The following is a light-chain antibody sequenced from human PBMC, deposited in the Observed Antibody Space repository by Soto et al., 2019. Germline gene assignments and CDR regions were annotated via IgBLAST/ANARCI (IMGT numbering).Light chain of an antibody. CDR1: QSVLYSSHNKNY. CDR3: QEYYSTPQT. J-gene: IGKJ1*01. CDR2: WAS. V-gene: IGKV4-1*01. Sequence: DIVMTQSPDSLAVSLGETATINCKSSQSVLYSSHNKNYLAWYQQKPGQPPKLLIYWASTRESGVPDRFSGSESGTDFTLTISSLQAEDVAVYDCQEYYSTPQTFGQGTKVESK.